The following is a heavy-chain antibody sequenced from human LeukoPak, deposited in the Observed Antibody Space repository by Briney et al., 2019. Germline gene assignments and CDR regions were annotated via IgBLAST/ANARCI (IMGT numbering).Heavy chain of an antibody. D-gene: IGHD3-3*01. Sequence: PGGSLRLSCAASGFTFSSYAMSWVRQAPGKGLEWVSAISGSGGSTYYADSVRGRFTISRDNSKNTLYLQMNSLRAEDTAVYYCAKDPYYDFWSGYYFDYWGQGTLATVSS. CDR1: GFTFSSYA. V-gene: IGHV3-23*01. CDR2: ISGSGGST. CDR3: AKDPYYDFWSGYYFDY. J-gene: IGHJ4*02.